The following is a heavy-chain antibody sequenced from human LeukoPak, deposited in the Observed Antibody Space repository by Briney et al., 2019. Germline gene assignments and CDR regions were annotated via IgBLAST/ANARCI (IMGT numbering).Heavy chain of an antibody. J-gene: IGHJ4*02. D-gene: IGHD3-10*01. CDR3: AKDKYYYGSGSYDY. CDR2: ISGSGGST. V-gene: IGHV3-23*01. CDR1: GFTFTTYG. Sequence: LSGGSLRLSCAASGFTFTTYGMSWVRQAPGKGLEWVSAISGSGGSTYYADSVKGRFTISRDNSKNTLYLQMNSLRAEDTAVYYCAKDKYYYGSGSYDYWGQGTLVTVSS.